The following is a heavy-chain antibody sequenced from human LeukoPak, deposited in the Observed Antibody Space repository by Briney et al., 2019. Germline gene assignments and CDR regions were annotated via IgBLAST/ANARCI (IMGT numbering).Heavy chain of an antibody. D-gene: IGHD1-14*01. J-gene: IGHJ4*02. CDR1: GFTFSSYA. CDR3: AREPALDY. Sequence: PGGSLRLSCAASGFTFSSYAMNWVRQAPGKGLEWLSYISSSSGTIYYADSVLGRFTISRDNAKNSLYLQMNSLRDDDTAVYYCAREPALDYWGQGTLVTVSS. V-gene: IGHV3-48*02. CDR2: ISSSSGTI.